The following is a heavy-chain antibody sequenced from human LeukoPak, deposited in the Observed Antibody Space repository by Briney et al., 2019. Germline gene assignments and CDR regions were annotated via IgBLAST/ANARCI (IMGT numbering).Heavy chain of an antibody. V-gene: IGHV4-39*01. Sequence: SETLSLTCTVSGGSISICYFHWGWIPQPPGQGLVWMGSIFYTNTTYHNPSRKSRVTISVDPTKNQFSLKVNSVTAADTAVYFCARVAPGMSGTYYSDYYYYMDVWGKGTTVTVSS. CDR1: GGSISICYFH. CDR3: ARVAPGMSGTYYSDYYYYMDV. D-gene: IGHD1-26*01. J-gene: IGHJ6*03. CDR2: IFYTNTT.